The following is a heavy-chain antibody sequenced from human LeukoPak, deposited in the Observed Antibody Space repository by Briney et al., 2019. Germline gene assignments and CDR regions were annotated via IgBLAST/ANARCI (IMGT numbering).Heavy chain of an antibody. CDR3: ARMAYGGSYAFDI. V-gene: IGHV4-34*01. J-gene: IGHJ3*02. Sequence: SETLSLTCAVYGGSFSGYYWSWIRQPPGKGLEWIGEINHSGSTNYNPSLKSRVTISVDTSKNQFSLKLSSVTAADTAMYYCARMAYGGSYAFDIWGQGTMVTVSS. CDR2: INHSGST. CDR1: GGSFSGYY. D-gene: IGHD4-23*01.